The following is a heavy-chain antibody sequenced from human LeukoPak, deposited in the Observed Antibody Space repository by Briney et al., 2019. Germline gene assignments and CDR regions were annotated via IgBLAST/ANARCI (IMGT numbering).Heavy chain of an antibody. CDR3: ARSGEPDIVVVPAAPNWGSFDY. V-gene: IGHV3-48*03. J-gene: IGHJ4*02. Sequence: PGGSLRLSCAASGFTFSSYEMNWVRQPPGKRLEGGAYIISSGSNIYYADSVKGRFTTSRDNAKNSLYLQMNSLRAEDTAVYYCARSGEPDIVVVPAAPNWGSFDYWGQGTLVTVSS. CDR2: IISSGSNI. D-gene: IGHD2-2*01. CDR1: GFTFSSYE.